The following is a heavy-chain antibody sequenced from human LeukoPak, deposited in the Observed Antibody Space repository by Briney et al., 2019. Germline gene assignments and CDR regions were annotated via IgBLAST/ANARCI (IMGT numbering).Heavy chain of an antibody. D-gene: IGHD5-18*01. CDR2: ISSSGSTI. J-gene: IGHJ4*02. CDR3: ASPRGLWPLGY. V-gene: IGHV3-48*03. CDR1: GFTFSSYD. Sequence: GGSLRLSCAASGFTFSSYDMNWVRQAPGKGLEWVSYISSSGSTIYYADSVKGRFTISRDNAKNSLYLQMNSLRAEDTAVYYCASPRGLWPLGYWGQGTLVTVSS.